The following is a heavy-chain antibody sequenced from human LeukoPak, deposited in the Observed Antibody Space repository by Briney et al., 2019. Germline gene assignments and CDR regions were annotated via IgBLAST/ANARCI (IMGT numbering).Heavy chain of an antibody. CDR1: GGSISSGDYY. CDR3: ARKQSSGYYLNWFDP. V-gene: IGHV4-30-4*01. CDR2: IYYSGST. D-gene: IGHD3-22*01. J-gene: IGHJ5*02. Sequence: SETLSLTCTVSGGSISSGDYYWSWIRQPPGKGLEWTGYIYYSGSTYYNPSLKSRVTISVDTSKNQFSLKLSSVTAADTAVYYCARKQSSGYYLNWFDPWGQGTLVTVSS.